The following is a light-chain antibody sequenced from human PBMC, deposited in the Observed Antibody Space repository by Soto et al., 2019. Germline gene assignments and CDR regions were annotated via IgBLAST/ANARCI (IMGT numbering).Light chain of an antibody. Sequence: QSALTQPASVSGSPGQSITISCTGTSSDVGGYNYVSWYQQHPGKAPKLMIYEVSNRPSGVSNRFSGSKSGNTASLTISGLQAEDEADYYCSSYTSSSLGVFXTGTKVTVL. J-gene: IGLJ1*01. CDR1: SSDVGGYNY. CDR2: EVS. V-gene: IGLV2-14*01. CDR3: SSYTSSSLGV.